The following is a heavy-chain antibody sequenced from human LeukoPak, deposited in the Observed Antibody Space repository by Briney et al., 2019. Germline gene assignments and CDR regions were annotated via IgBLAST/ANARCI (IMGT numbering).Heavy chain of an antibody. J-gene: IGHJ4*02. CDR1: GYSISSGYY. CDR2: IYHSGST. CDR3: ARVRGLWFGELSDDY. D-gene: IGHD3-10*01. Sequence: SETLSLTCTVSGYSISSGYYWGWIRQPPGKGLEWIGSIYHSGSTYYNPSLKSRVTISVDTSKNQFSLKLGSVTAADTAVYYCARVRGLWFGELSDDYWGQGTLVTVSS. V-gene: IGHV4-38-2*02.